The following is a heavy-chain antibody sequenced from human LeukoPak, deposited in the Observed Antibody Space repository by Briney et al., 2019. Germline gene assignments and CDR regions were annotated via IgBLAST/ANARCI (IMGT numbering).Heavy chain of an antibody. CDR2: INPNSGGT. CDR1: GYTFTGYY. CDR3: ARDRPGGELVDY. Sequence: ASVKVSGKASGYTFTGYYIHWVRQAPGQGLEWMGWINPNSGGTNYAQKFQDRSTMTRDTSINTAYLELSSLRFDDTAVYYCARDRPGGELVDYWGQGTLVTVSS. D-gene: IGHD1-7*01. V-gene: IGHV1-2*02. J-gene: IGHJ4*02.